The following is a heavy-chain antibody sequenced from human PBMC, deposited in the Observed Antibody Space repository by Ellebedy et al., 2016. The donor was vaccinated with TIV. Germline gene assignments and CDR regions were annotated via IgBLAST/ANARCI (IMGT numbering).Heavy chain of an antibody. CDR2: IKSNKDGGTT. Sequence: GGSLRLSXAASGFTFTDAWMSWVRQAPGKGLEWVGRIKSNKDGGTTAFAAPVQGRFTISRDDSQSTVSLQMNSLKSEDTAIYFCTTAYYDYVRGTYRLTPDYWGLGTLVTVSS. D-gene: IGHD3-16*02. CDR1: GFTFTDAW. CDR3: TTAYYDYVRGTYRLTPDY. V-gene: IGHV3-15*01. J-gene: IGHJ4*02.